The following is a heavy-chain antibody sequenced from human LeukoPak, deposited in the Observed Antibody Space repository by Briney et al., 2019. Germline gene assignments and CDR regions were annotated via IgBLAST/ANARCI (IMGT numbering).Heavy chain of an antibody. V-gene: IGHV3-23*01. J-gene: IGHJ4*02. D-gene: IGHD4-17*01. Sequence: GGSLSLSCAASGFTFGSYVMSWVRQAPGKGLEWVSDISLSGGSTYYADSVKGRFTISRDNSKNTLYLQLVNLRAEDTAVYYCARRNYDDHGDPFDYWGQGTLVTVSS. CDR1: GFTFGSYV. CDR3: ARRNYDDHGDPFDY. CDR2: ISLSGGST.